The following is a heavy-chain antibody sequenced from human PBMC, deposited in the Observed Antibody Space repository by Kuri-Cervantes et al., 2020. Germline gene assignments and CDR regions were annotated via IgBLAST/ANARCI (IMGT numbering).Heavy chain of an antibody. D-gene: IGHD1-26*01. Sequence: GGSLRLSCAASGFTFSSYGMHWVRQAPGKGLEWVAVIWYDGSNKYYADSVKGRFTISRDNSKNTPYLQMNSLRAEDTAVYYCAREGTSPGSFDYWDQGTLVTVSS. CDR3: AREGTSPGSFDY. V-gene: IGHV3-33*01. CDR2: IWYDGSNK. CDR1: GFTFSSYG. J-gene: IGHJ4*02.